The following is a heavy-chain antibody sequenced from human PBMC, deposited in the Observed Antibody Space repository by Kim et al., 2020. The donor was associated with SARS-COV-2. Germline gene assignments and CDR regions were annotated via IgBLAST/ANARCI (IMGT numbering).Heavy chain of an antibody. Sequence: SVKVSCKASGGTFSSYAISWVRQAPGQGLEWMGGIIPIFGTANYAQKFQGRVTITADESTSTAYMELSSLRSEDTAVYYCAATYYDILTGYYGDYYYYGMDVWGQGTTGTVSS. CDR3: AATYYDILTGYYGDYYYYGMDV. J-gene: IGHJ6*02. CDR1: GGTFSSYA. CDR2: IIPIFGTA. V-gene: IGHV1-69*13. D-gene: IGHD3-9*01.